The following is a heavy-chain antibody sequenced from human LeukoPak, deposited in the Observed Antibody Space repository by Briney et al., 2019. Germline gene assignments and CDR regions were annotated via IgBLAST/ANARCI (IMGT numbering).Heavy chain of an antibody. CDR1: GLTFNSLE. CDR2: VTSSGGIT. V-gene: IGHV3-48*03. Sequence: GRSLRLSCAASGLTFNSLEMHWVSPAPGKGRGWVSYVTSSGGITYYADSVKGRFTVSRDNAANSLLLQRNSLRAEDTAIYYCAGERNCGGDCYQGSWFDPWGQGTLVTVSS. J-gene: IGHJ5*02. D-gene: IGHD2-21*02. CDR3: AGERNCGGDCYQGSWFDP.